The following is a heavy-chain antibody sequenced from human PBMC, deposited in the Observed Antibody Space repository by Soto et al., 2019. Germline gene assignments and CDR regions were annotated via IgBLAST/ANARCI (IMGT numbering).Heavy chain of an antibody. V-gene: IGHV3-30*18. Sequence: QVQLVESGGGVVQPGRSLRLSCAASGFTFSSYGMHWVRQAPGKGLEWVAVISYDGSNKYYADSVKGRFTISRDNSKNTLYLQMNSLSAEDTAVYYCAKYSRLYDFWSGYAVDYWGQGTLVTVSS. CDR3: AKYSRLYDFWSGYAVDY. CDR1: GFTFSSYG. J-gene: IGHJ4*02. CDR2: ISYDGSNK. D-gene: IGHD3-3*01.